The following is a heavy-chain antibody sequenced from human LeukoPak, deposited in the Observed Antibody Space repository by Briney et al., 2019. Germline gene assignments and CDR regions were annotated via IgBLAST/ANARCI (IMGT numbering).Heavy chain of an antibody. CDR1: GGSISSGGYY. CDR2: IYYLGST. D-gene: IGHD3-22*01. Sequence: SETLSLTCTVSGGSISSGGYYWSWIRQHPGKGLEWISYIYYLGSTYSNPSLKSRITISVDTSKNQFSLKLSSVTAADTAVYYCAGATYYYDSSGSFDIWGQGTMVTVSS. J-gene: IGHJ3*02. CDR3: AGATYYYDSSGSFDI. V-gene: IGHV4-31*03.